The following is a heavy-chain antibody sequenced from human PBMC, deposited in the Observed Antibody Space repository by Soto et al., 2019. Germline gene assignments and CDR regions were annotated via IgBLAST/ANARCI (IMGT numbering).Heavy chain of an antibody. J-gene: IGHJ3*01. V-gene: IGHV4-39*01. CDR2: MYYGGST. CDR1: GASISTNGYY. CDR3: ARHQGYSGVGPF. Sequence: QLQLQESGPGLVKPSETLSLTCTVSGASISTNGYYWGWIRQPPGKGLEWIGSMYYGGSTYYNPSLKSRVIMSVDTSKNQCSLKLSSVTAADTAVYHCARHQGYSGVGPFWGQGTMVIVSS. D-gene: IGHD1-26*01.